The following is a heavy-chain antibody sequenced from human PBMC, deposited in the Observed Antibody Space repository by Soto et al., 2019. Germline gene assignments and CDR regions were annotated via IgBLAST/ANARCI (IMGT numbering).Heavy chain of an antibody. Sequence: RCISQNPRKGLVWVSRTNSDGSDTGYADSVKGRFTISRDNAKNTLYLQMNSLRAEDTVVYYSASDRGWRFCHYWGPGILVTVSS. D-gene: IGHD6-19*01. V-gene: IGHV3-74*01. CDR2: TNSDGSDT. J-gene: IGHJ4*02. CDR3: ASDRGWRFCHY.